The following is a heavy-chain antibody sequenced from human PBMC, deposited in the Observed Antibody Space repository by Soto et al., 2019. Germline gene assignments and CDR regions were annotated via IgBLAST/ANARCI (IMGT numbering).Heavy chain of an antibody. V-gene: IGHV4-59*06. CDR2: IYYSGSA. Sequence: SETLSLTCTVSGGSISSYYWSWIRQPPGKGLEWIGYIYYSGSAYYNPSLKNRLTISVDTSKNQFSLKLSSVTAADTALYYCAKGRSYYYYYGVDVWGQGTTVTVSS. CDR3: AKGRSYYYYYGVDV. CDR1: GGSISSYY. J-gene: IGHJ6*02.